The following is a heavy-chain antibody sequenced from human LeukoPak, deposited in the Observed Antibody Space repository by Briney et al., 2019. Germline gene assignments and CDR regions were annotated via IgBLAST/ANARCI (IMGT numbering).Heavy chain of an antibody. CDR1: GFTFSSYG. Sequence: GRSLRLSCAASGFTFSSYGMHWVRQAPGKGLEWVAVISYDGSNKYYADSVKGRFTISRDNSKNTLYLQMNSLRAEDTAVYYGAKDGADILTGYNYFDYWGQGTLVTVSS. V-gene: IGHV3-30*18. CDR3: AKDGADILTGYNYFDY. J-gene: IGHJ4*02. CDR2: ISYDGSNK. D-gene: IGHD3-9*01.